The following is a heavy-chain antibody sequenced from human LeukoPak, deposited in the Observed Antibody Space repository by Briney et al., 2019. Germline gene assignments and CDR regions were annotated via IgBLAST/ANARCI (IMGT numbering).Heavy chain of an antibody. D-gene: IGHD3-10*01. CDR3: ARGGSPYGMDV. Sequence: GGSLRLSCVASGFPFCNYAMNWVRQAPGKGLEWISYTSSSGSTIYYADSVRGRFTMSRDNAKKSMYLQMNSLSAEDTAIYYCARGGSPYGMDVWGPGTTVTVSS. V-gene: IGHV3-48*03. CDR2: TSSSGSTI. J-gene: IGHJ6*02. CDR1: GFPFCNYA.